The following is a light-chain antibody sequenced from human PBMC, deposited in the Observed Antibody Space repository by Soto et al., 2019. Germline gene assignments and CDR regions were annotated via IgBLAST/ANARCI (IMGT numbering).Light chain of an antibody. J-gene: IGLJ3*02. V-gene: IGLV1-44*01. Sequence: QSVLIQASSMSGTPGQRVTISCSGSSSNIGSNTVNWYQQVPGTAPKLLIYGNHERPSGVPDRFSGSKSGTSASLAISGLQSEDEADYYCAAGDDSLNGWVFGGGTNLTVL. CDR3: AAGDDSLNGWV. CDR2: GNH. CDR1: SSNIGSNT.